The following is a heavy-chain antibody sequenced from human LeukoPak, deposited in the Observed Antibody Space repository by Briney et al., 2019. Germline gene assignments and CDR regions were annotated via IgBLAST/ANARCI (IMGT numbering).Heavy chain of an antibody. D-gene: IGHD3-10*01. J-gene: IGHJ4*02. CDR1: GGSISSSSYY. V-gene: IGHV4-39*07. Sequence: PSETLSLTCTVSGGSISSSSYYWGWIRQPPGKGLEWIGSIYYSGSTYYNPSLKSRVTISVDTSKNQFSLKLSSVTAADTAVYYCARLVPRYYYGSGSSGPVDYWGQGTLVTVSS. CDR3: ARLVPRYYYGSGSSGPVDY. CDR2: IYYSGST.